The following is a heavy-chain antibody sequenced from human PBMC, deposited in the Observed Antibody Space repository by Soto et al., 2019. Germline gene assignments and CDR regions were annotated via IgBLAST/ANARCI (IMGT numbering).Heavy chain of an antibody. J-gene: IGHJ6*02. CDR2: IYYGGST. V-gene: IGHV4-31*03. CDR3: ARDPSTTVTPPYYYGMDV. D-gene: IGHD4-17*01. Sequence: SETLSLTCTVSGGSISSGGYYWSWIRQHPGKGLEWNGYIYYGGSTYYNPSLKSRVTISVDTSKNQFSLKLSSVTAADTAVYYCARDPSTTVTPPYYYGMDVWGQGTTVTVSS. CDR1: GGSISSGGYY.